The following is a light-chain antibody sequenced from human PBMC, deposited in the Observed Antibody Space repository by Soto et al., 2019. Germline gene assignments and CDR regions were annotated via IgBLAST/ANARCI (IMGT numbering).Light chain of an antibody. Sequence: DIQMTQSPSSLSASVGDRVTITCRASQSINIYLNWYQQKPEKAPNLLIYAASNLQSGVPSRFSGSGSGTDFTLTISSLQAEDFATYYCQHRYSTQYTFGQGTKVEIK. CDR3: QHRYSTQYT. CDR1: QSINIY. CDR2: AAS. V-gene: IGKV1-39*01. J-gene: IGKJ2*01.